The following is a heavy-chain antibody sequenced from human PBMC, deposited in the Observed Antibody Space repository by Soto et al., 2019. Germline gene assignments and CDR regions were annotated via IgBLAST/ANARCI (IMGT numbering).Heavy chain of an antibody. D-gene: IGHD6-6*01. J-gene: IGHJ5*02. CDR3: AREDSSSFANWFDP. Sequence: VASVKVSCKASGGTFSSYAISWVRQAPGQGLEWMGGIIPIFGTANYAQKFQGRVTITADESTSTAYMELSSLRSEDTAVYYCAREDSSSFANWFDPWGQGTLVTVSS. CDR2: IIPIFGTA. CDR1: GGTFSSYA. V-gene: IGHV1-69*13.